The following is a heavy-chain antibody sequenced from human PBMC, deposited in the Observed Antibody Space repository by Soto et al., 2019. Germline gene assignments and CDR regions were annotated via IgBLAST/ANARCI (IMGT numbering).Heavy chain of an antibody. CDR1: GFTFDDYA. CDR2: ISWNSGSI. D-gene: IGHD3-10*01. V-gene: IGHV3-9*01. Sequence: EVQLVESGGGLVQPGRSLRLSCAASGFTFDDYAMHWVRQAPGKGLEWVSGISWNSGSIGYADSVKGRFTISRDNAKNYLYLQMNSLRAEDTALYYCAKDGGYYYGSGREKTSWFDPWGQGTLVTVSS. J-gene: IGHJ5*02. CDR3: AKDGGYYYGSGREKTSWFDP.